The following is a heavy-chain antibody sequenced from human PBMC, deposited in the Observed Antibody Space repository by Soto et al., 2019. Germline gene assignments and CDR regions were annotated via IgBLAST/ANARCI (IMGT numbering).Heavy chain of an antibody. CDR1: GRSISSGGYS. CDR2: IYHSGST. D-gene: IGHD6-6*01. Sequence: QLQLQESGSGLVKPSQTLSLTCAVSGRSISSGGYSWSWIRQPPGKGLEWIGYIYHSGSTYYNPSLKSRVTISVDRSKNQFSLKLSSVTAADTAVYYCARTVAARPSYYFDYWGQGTLVTVSS. V-gene: IGHV4-30-2*01. J-gene: IGHJ4*02. CDR3: ARTVAARPSYYFDY.